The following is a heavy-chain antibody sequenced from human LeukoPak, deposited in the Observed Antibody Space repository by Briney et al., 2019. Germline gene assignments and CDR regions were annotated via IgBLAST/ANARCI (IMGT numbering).Heavy chain of an antibody. V-gene: IGHV3-23*01. CDR3: AKGGSSWYPFDY. J-gene: IGHJ4*02. CDR2: ISGSGGST. Sequence: GSLRLSCAASGFTFSSYAMSWVRQAPEKGLEWVSAISGSGGSTYYADSVKGRFTISRDNSKNTLYLQMNSLRAEDTAVYYCAKGGSSWYPFDYWGQGTLVTVSS. D-gene: IGHD6-13*01. CDR1: GFTFSSYA.